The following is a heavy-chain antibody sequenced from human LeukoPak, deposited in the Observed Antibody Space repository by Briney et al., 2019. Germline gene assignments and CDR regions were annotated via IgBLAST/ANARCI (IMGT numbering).Heavy chain of an antibody. CDR2: VSGSAATT. CDR3: AKDRGGRWLQFVY. CDR1: GFTFSSYA. Sequence: GGSLRLSCAASGFTFSSYAMSWVRQAPGKGLEWVSTVSGSAATTYYADSVKGRFTISRDNSKNTLYLQMNSLRAEDTAVYYCAKDRGGRWLQFVYWGQGTLDTVSS. V-gene: IGHV3-23*01. J-gene: IGHJ4*02. D-gene: IGHD5-24*01.